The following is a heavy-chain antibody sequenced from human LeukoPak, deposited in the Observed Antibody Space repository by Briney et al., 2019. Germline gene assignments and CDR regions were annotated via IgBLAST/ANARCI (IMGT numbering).Heavy chain of an antibody. CDR1: GGSISSYY. J-gene: IGHJ6*03. D-gene: IGHD3-10*01. V-gene: IGHV4-59*01. CDR2: IYYSGST. CDR3: ASGYYYMDV. Sequence: KASETLSLTCTVSGGSISSYYWSWIRQPPGKGLEWIGYIYYSGSTNYNPSLKSRVTISVDTSKNQFSLKLNSVTAAGTAVYYCASGYYYMDVWGKGTTVTVSS.